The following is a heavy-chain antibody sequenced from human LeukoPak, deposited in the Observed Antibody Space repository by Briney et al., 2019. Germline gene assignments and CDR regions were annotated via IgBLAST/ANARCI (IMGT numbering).Heavy chain of an antibody. D-gene: IGHD2-2*01. CDR3: ANSGGVPAAIPYWFDP. CDR1: GFTFSSYA. J-gene: IGHJ5*02. Sequence: PGGSLRLSCAASGFTFSSYAMSWVRQAPGKGLEWVSAISGSGGSTYYADSVKGRFTISRDNSKNTLYLQMNSLRAEDTAVYYCANSGGVPAAIPYWFDPWGQGTLVTVSS. CDR2: ISGSGGST. V-gene: IGHV3-23*01.